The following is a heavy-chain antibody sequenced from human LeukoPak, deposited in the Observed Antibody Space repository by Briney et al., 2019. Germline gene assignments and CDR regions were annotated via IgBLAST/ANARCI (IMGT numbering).Heavy chain of an antibody. CDR2: IYYSGST. CDR3: ASSKEAVDIHY. Sequence: PSETLSLTCTVSGGSISSYYWSWIRQPPGKGLEWIGYIYYSGSTNYNPSLQSRVTISVDTSKNQFSLKLSSVTAADTAVYYCASSKEAVDIHYWGQGTLVTVSS. D-gene: IGHD5-12*01. J-gene: IGHJ4*02. V-gene: IGHV4-59*01. CDR1: GGSISSYY.